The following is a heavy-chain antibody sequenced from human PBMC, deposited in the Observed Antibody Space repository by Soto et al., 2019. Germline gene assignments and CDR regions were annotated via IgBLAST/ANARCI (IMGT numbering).Heavy chain of an antibody. J-gene: IGHJ4*02. Sequence: GSLRLSCSASGFTFSIYAIHWVRQAPGKGLEYVSSISTNGGSTDYADSVKGRFTISRDNSKNTVYLQMSSLRVEDTAVYYCVKGEYYYDSSGYYPFDYWGQGT. D-gene: IGHD3-22*01. CDR1: GFTFSIYA. CDR2: ISTNGGST. V-gene: IGHV3-64D*06. CDR3: VKGEYYYDSSGYYPFDY.